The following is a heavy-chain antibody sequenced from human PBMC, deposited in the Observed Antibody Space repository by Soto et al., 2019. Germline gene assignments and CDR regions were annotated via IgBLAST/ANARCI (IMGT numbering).Heavy chain of an antibody. CDR3: WGSRSSSSPYYYYGMDV. J-gene: IGHJ6*02. Sequence: SETLSLTCTVSGGSVSSGGYYWSWIRQHPGKGLEWIGYIYYSGSTYYNPSLKSRVTISVDTSKNQFSLKLSSVTAADTAVYYCWGSRSSSSPYYYYGMDVWGQGTTVTVSS. CDR2: IYYSGST. CDR1: GGSVSSGGYY. V-gene: IGHV4-31*03. D-gene: IGHD6-6*01.